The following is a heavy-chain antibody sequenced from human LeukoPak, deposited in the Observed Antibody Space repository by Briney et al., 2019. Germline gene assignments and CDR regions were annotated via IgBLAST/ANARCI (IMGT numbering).Heavy chain of an antibody. J-gene: IGHJ4*02. CDR3: ARATDKYSSSWYLDY. CDR1: GFTFSSYS. D-gene: IGHD6-13*01. V-gene: IGHV3-21*01. CDR2: ISSSSSYI. Sequence: GGSLRLSCAASGFTFSSYSMNWVRQAPGKGLEWVSSISSSSSYIYYADSVKGRFTISRDNDKNSLYLQMNSLRAEDTAVYYCARATDKYSSSWYLDYWGQGTLVTVSS.